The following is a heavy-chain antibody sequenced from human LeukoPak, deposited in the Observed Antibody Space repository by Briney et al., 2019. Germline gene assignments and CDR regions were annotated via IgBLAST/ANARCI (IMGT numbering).Heavy chain of an antibody. CDR1: GGSITQTNY. Sequence: PSGTLSLTCDVSGGSITQTNYWTWVRRPPGEGLEWIGEVNLQGGTNYNPSLLRRVARSVDTSANHVSLQMTSVTAADRAVYYCAREGGSYRPLDYSGQGTLVTVSS. CDR3: AREGGSYRPLDY. J-gene: IGHJ4*02. V-gene: IGHV4-4*02. D-gene: IGHD3-16*02. CDR2: VNLQGGT.